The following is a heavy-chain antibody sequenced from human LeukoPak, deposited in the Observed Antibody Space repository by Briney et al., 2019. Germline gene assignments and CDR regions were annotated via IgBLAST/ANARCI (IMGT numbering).Heavy chain of an antibody. CDR1: GCTFSSYG. V-gene: IGHV3-33*01. D-gene: IGHD2-15*01. CDR2: IWYDGSNK. CDR3: ARDNKVVAADWFAP. J-gene: IGHJ5*02. Sequence: GGSLRLSCAASGCTFSSYGMLWVRQAPGKGLEWVADIWYDGSNKYYADSVKGRFTISRDNSKNTLYLPMNSLRAEDTAVYYGARDNKVVAADWFAPWGQGTLVTVSS.